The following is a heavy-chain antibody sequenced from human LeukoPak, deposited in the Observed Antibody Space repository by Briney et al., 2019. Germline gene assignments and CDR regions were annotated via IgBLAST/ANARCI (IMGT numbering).Heavy chain of an antibody. D-gene: IGHD6-19*01. J-gene: IGHJ3*02. CDR2: ISWNSGTI. V-gene: IGHV3-9*01. Sequence: PGRSLRLSCAASGFTFDAYAMHWVRQAPGKGLEWVSGISWNSGTIGYADSVKGRFTISRDNAKNSLYLQMNSLRAEDTALYFCAVDLYSSVWYGAFDMRGQGTMVTVST. CDR3: AVDLYSSVWYGAFDM. CDR1: GFTFDAYA.